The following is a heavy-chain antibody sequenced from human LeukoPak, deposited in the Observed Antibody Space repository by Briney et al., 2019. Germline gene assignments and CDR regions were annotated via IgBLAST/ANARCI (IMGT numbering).Heavy chain of an antibody. CDR1: GGSISSYY. V-gene: IGHV4-59*01. J-gene: IGHJ6*02. CDR3: AAGSNGLDV. D-gene: IGHD3-10*01. Sequence: SETLSLTCTVSGGSISSYYWSWIRQPPGKGLEWIGSIYYSGSTNYNPSLRSRVTISVDTSKNHFSLKLTSVTAADTAVYYCAAGSNGLDVWGQGTTVTVSS. CDR2: IYYSGST.